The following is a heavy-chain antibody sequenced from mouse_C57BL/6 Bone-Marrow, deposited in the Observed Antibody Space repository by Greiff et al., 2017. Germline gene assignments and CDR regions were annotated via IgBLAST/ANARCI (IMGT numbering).Heavy chain of an antibody. CDR3: HYYYGSSYPYWYFDV. J-gene: IGHJ1*03. D-gene: IGHD1-1*01. CDR1: GYTFTSYG. Sequence: QVQLQQSGAELARPGASVKLSCKASGYTFTSYGISWVKQRTGQGLEWIGEIYPRSGNTYYNEKFKGKATLTADKSSSTAYMGLRSLTSEDSAVYFCHYYYGSSYPYWYFDVWGTGTTVTVSS. CDR2: IYPRSGNT. V-gene: IGHV1-81*01.